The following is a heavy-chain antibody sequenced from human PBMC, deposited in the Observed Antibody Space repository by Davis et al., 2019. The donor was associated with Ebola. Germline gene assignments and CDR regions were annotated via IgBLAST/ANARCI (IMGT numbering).Heavy chain of an antibody. Sequence: AASVKVSCKASRYTFTSYYMHWVRQAPGQGLEWMGIINPSGGSTSYTQKFQGRVTMTRDTSTSIVYMELSSLRSEDTAVYYCARARAWYSGTSYGMDVWGQGTTVTVSS. CDR2: INPSGGST. CDR1: RYTFTSYY. CDR3: ARARAWYSGTSYGMDV. V-gene: IGHV1-46*01. D-gene: IGHD1-26*01. J-gene: IGHJ6*02.